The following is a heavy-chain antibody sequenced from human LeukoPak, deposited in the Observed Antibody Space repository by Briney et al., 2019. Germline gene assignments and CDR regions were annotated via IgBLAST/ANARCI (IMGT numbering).Heavy chain of an antibody. CDR2: ISNSGDTT. V-gene: IGHV3-23*01. CDR3: ARDRAAVGTESRWCDP. CDR1: GFTFRSYA. Sequence: PGGSLRLSCAASGFTFRSYAMNWVRQAPGKGLEWVSGISNSGDTTYYADSVKGRFTISRDNSKNTLYLQMDSLRAEDTAVYYCARDRAAVGTESRWCDPWGQGTLVTVSS. J-gene: IGHJ5*02. D-gene: IGHD6-13*01.